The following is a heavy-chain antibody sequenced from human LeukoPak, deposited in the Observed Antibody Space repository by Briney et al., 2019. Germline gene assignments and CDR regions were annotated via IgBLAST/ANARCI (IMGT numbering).Heavy chain of an antibody. CDR3: ARDSSGWYGVFDY. Sequence: PGGSLRLSCAASGFTVSSNYMSWVRQAPGKGLEWVSVIYSGGSTYYADSVKGRFTISRDNSKNTLYLQMNSLRAEDTAVYYCARDSSGWYGVFDYWGQGTLVTVSS. J-gene: IGHJ4*02. D-gene: IGHD6-19*01. CDR1: GFTVSSNY. CDR2: IYSGGST. V-gene: IGHV3-53*01.